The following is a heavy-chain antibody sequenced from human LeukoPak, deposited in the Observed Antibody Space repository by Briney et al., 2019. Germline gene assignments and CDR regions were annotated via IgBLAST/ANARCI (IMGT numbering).Heavy chain of an antibody. J-gene: IGHJ4*02. V-gene: IGHV3-53*01. Sequence: QPGGSPRLSCAASGFSVSSNYMSWVRQAPGKGLECVSVIYSGGSTYYAGSVKGRFTISRDNSKNTLYLQMDSLRADDTAVYYCARKTDSSGSGDYWGQGTLVTVSS. CDR2: IYSGGST. D-gene: IGHD3-22*01. CDR3: ARKTDSSGSGDY. CDR1: GFSVSSNY.